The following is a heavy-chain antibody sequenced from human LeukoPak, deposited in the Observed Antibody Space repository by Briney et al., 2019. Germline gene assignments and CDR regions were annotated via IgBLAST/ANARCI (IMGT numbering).Heavy chain of an antibody. Sequence: GGSLRLSCAASGFTFSSYWMSWVRQAPGKGLEWVANIKQDGSEKYYVDSVKGRFTISRDNAKNSLYLQMNSLRAEDTAVYYCARSQRIGPRYYYYYYMDVWGKGTTVTVSS. D-gene: IGHD3-10*01. CDR2: IKQDGSEK. V-gene: IGHV3-7*01. CDR1: GFTFSSYW. J-gene: IGHJ6*03. CDR3: ARSQRIGPRYYYYYYMDV.